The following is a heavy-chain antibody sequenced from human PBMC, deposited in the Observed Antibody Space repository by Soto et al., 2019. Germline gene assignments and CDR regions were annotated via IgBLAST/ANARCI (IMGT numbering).Heavy chain of an antibody. Sequence: EVQLVESGGGLVQPGGSLRLSCATSGFTFTNYWMHWVRQVPGKGLQWLSRINSDGSIIDYADSVKDRFTISRDIAKNTLYLPMDSLRAEDTAVFYCGRDRGGHYYGGFDYWGQGTLVTVSS. J-gene: IGHJ4*02. CDR2: INSDGSII. CDR1: GFTFTNYW. D-gene: IGHD1-26*01. CDR3: GRDRGGHYYGGFDY. V-gene: IGHV3-74*01.